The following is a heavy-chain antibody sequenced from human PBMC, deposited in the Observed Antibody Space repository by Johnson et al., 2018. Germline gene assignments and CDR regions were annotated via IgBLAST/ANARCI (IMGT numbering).Heavy chain of an antibody. V-gene: IGHV3-74*01. D-gene: IGHD5-24*01. J-gene: IGHJ3*02. CDR2: INSDGSTT. CDR1: GFTFSRYW. CDR3: AREPRDGNNDEAFDM. Sequence: VQLQESGGGLVQPGGSLSLSCAASGFTFSRYWMHWVRQDSGKGLVWVSRINSDGSTTNYADSVKGRFTTSRDNAKNTLYLQMNSLRAEDTAVYYCAREPRDGNNDEAFDMWGQGTMVTVSS.